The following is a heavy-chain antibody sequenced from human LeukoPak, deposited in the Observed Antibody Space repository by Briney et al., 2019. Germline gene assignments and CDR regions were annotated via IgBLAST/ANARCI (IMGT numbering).Heavy chain of an antibody. CDR2: IYHSGTT. J-gene: IGHJ6*03. Sequence: SETLSLTCSVSGGSLRSYYWSWIRQPPGKGLEWIGYIYHSGTTNYNPSLKSRVAMSVDTSKNQFSLKMTSVTAADTAVYYCARERTVDPYMDVWGKGTTVTVSS. D-gene: IGHD4-23*01. CDR3: ARERTVDPYMDV. CDR1: GGSLRSYY. V-gene: IGHV4-59*01.